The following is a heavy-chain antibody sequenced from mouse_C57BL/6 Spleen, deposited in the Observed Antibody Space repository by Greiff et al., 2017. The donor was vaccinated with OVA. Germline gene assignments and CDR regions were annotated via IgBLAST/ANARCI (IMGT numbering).Heavy chain of an antibody. J-gene: IGHJ3*01. CDR3: TRAPAWFAY. V-gene: IGHV1-15*01. CDR1: GYTFTDYE. Sequence: QVQLKESGAELVRPGASVTLSCKASGYTFTDYEMHWVKQTPVHGLEWIGAIDPETGGTAYNQKFKGKAILTADKSSSTAYMELRSLTSEDSAVYYCTRAPAWFAYWGQGTLVTVSA. CDR2: IDPETGGT.